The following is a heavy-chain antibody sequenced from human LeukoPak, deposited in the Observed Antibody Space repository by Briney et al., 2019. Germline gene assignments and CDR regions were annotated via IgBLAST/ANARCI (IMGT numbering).Heavy chain of an antibody. Sequence: NSSETLSLTCTVSGGSISSYYWGWIRQPPGKGLEWIGSIYYSGSTYYNPSLKSRVTISVDTSKNQFSLKLSSVTAADTAVYYCARKISDFWSGFDRSVWFDPWGQGTLVTVSS. CDR1: GGSISSYY. V-gene: IGHV4-39*07. CDR3: ARKISDFWSGFDRSVWFDP. D-gene: IGHD3-3*01. CDR2: IYYSGST. J-gene: IGHJ5*02.